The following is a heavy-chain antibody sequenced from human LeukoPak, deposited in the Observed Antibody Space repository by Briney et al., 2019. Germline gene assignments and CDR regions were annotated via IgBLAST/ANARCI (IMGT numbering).Heavy chain of an antibody. CDR1: GFTFSSYW. CDR3: ARTMVRGVPPDY. J-gene: IGHJ4*02. V-gene: IGHV3-74*01. Sequence: PGGSLRLSCAASGFTFSSYWMHWVRQAPGKGLVWVSRINSDGSSTSYADSVKGRFTISRDNAKNTLYLQMNSLRAEDTAVYYCARTMVRGVPPDYWGQGTLATVSS. CDR2: INSDGSST. D-gene: IGHD3-10*01.